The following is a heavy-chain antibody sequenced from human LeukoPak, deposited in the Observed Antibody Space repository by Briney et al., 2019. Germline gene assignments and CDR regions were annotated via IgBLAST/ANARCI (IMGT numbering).Heavy chain of an antibody. D-gene: IGHD5-12*01. Sequence: SETLSLTCTVSGSTISSCSCYWRWLRQPPGKGLEWMGSIYYSGSTYYNPYVKIRVTISVDTSKNQFSLKLTSVTAADTAVYYCARGVWIYSYWGQGTLVTVSS. CDR3: ARGVWIYSY. CDR1: GSTISSCSCY. CDR2: IYYSGST. V-gene: IGHV4-39*01. J-gene: IGHJ4*02.